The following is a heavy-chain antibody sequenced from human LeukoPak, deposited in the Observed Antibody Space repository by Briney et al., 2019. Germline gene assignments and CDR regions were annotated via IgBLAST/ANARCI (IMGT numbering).Heavy chain of an antibody. Sequence: PGGSLRLSCAASGFTFSSYGMHWVRQAPGKGLEWVAFIRYDGSNKYYADSVEGRFTISRDNSKNTVYLQMNSLRTEDTAVYYCAKPPKDDNASWYYYFDSWGQGTLVTVSS. V-gene: IGHV3-30*02. CDR1: GFTFSSYG. CDR3: AKPPKDDNASWYYYFDS. D-gene: IGHD6-13*01. J-gene: IGHJ4*02. CDR2: IRYDGSNK.